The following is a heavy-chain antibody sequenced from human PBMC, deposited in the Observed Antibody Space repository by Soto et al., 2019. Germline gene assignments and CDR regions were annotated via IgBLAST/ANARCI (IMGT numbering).Heavy chain of an antibody. CDR3: AGLQTGDCTNGVWPGGFDP. CDR1: GYTFTSYG. CDR2: ISAYNGNT. V-gene: IGHV1-18*04. J-gene: IGHJ5*02. D-gene: IGHD2-8*01. Sequence: VASVKVSCKASGYTFTSYGISWVRQAPGQGLEWMGWISAYNGNTNYAQKLQGRVTMTTDTSTSTAYMELRSLRSDDTAVYYCAGLQTGDCTNGVWPGGFDPWGQGTLVTVSS.